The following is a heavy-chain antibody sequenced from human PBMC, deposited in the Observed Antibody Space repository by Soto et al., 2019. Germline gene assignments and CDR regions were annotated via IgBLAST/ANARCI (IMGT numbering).Heavy chain of an antibody. J-gene: IGHJ4*02. CDR3: AHGSCSSADCYPNPYLDY. CDR2: IYWDDDE. D-gene: IGHD2-2*01. Sequence: QITLKESGPTLVKPTQTLTLTCTFSGFSLSTTAEGVGWIRQPPGKALEWLALIYWDDDERYSPSLKSRLTITKDTSKNQVVLTMTNVDPVDTATYYCAHGSCSSADCYPNPYLDYWGQGILVTCSS. V-gene: IGHV2-5*02. CDR1: GFSLSTTAEG.